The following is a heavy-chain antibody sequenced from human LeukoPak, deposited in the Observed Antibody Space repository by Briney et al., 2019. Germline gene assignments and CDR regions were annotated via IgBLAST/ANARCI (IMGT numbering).Heavy chain of an antibody. CDR3: ARGGVVAASPYYFDY. J-gene: IGHJ4*02. CDR2: IIPIFGTA. CDR1: GGTFSSYA. D-gene: IGHD2-15*01. Sequence: SVKVSCKASGGTFSSYAISWVRQAPGQGLEWMGGIIPIFGTANYAQKFQGRVTITVDESTSTAYMELSSLRSEDTAVYYCARGGVVAASPYYFDYWGQGTLVTVSS. V-gene: IGHV1-69*01.